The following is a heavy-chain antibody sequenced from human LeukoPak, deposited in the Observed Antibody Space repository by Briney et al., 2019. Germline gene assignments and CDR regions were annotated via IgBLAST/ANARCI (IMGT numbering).Heavy chain of an antibody. CDR1: GFTFSSYW. D-gene: IGHD1-26*01. Sequence: PGGSLRLSCAASGFTFSSYWMHWVRQAPGKGLVWVSRINSDGSSTSYADSVKGRFTISRGNAKNTLYLQMNSLRAEDTAVYYCAKDQGHSGSHAFDIWGQGTMVTVSS. J-gene: IGHJ3*02. CDR2: INSDGSST. V-gene: IGHV3-74*01. CDR3: AKDQGHSGSHAFDI.